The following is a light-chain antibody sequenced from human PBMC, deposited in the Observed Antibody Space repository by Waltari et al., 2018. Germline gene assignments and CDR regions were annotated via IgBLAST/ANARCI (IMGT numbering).Light chain of an antibody. CDR2: ENS. CDR1: RSNIRHNS. J-gene: IGLJ7*01. V-gene: IGLV1-51*02. CDR3: GTWDSSLSGAV. Sequence: QSVLTQPPSVSAAPGQRVTISCSGGRSNIRHNSLSWYRQFPGPAPKLLIYENSARPSGIPGRFSGSKSGTSATLDITGLQAGDEADYYCGTWDSSLSGAVFGGGTHLTVL.